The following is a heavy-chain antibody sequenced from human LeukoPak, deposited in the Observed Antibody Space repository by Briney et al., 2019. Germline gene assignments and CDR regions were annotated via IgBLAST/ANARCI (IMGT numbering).Heavy chain of an antibody. CDR1: GFDFDYYG. D-gene: IGHD2-15*01. CDR3: AREGGYCYGGTCRYFDY. CDR2: IRQDGIET. Sequence: PGGSLRLSCAASGFDFDYYGMCWVRQTPGKGLEWVATIRQDGIETHYVDSVKGRFIISRDNSKNSLYLQMNSLRAGDTAVYYCAREGGYCYGGTCRYFDYWGQGTLVTVSS. J-gene: IGHJ4*02. V-gene: IGHV3-7*01.